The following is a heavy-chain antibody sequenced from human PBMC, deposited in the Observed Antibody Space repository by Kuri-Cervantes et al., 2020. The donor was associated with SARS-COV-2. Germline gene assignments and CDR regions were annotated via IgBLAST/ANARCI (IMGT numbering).Heavy chain of an antibody. J-gene: IGHJ6*02. V-gene: IGHV3-30*18. CDR1: GFTFSSYG. CDR2: ISYDGSNK. Sequence: GESLKISCAASGFTFSSYGMHWVRQAPDKGLEWVAVISYDGSNKYYADSVKGRFTISRDNSKNTLYLQMNSLRAEDTAVYYCAKDHYDFWSGYYYYYGMDVWGQRTTVTVSS. CDR3: AKDHYDFWSGYYYYYGMDV. D-gene: IGHD3-3*01.